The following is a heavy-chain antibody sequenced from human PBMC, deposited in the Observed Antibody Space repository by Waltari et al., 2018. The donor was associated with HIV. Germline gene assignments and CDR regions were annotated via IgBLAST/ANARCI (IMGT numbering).Heavy chain of an antibody. CDR3: AKGHYDFWSGSYYYGMDV. Sequence: EVQLLESGGGLVQPGGSLRLSCAASGFTFSSYAMSWVRQAPGKGLGVVSAISGIGCSTDCADSVNGRFTISRDNSKNTLYLQMNSLRAEDTAVYYCAKGHYDFWSGSYYYGMDVWGQGTTVTVSS. J-gene: IGHJ6*02. CDR1: GFTFSSYA. CDR2: ISGIGCST. D-gene: IGHD3-3*01. V-gene: IGHV3-23*01.